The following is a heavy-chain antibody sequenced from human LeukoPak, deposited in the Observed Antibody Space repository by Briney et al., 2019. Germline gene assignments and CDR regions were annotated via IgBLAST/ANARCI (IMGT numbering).Heavy chain of an antibody. CDR3: AKDPSIAVDGLFDY. D-gene: IGHD6-19*01. CDR1: GFIFISYA. J-gene: IGHJ4*02. V-gene: IGHV3-23*01. Sequence: PGGSLRLSCAACGFIFISYAMSWLRQAPGKGLDGVSAISGSGGSTYYADSVKGRFTISRDKAKNTLYLQMNSLRAEDKAVYYCAKDPSIAVDGLFDYWGQGTLVTVSS. CDR2: ISGSGGST.